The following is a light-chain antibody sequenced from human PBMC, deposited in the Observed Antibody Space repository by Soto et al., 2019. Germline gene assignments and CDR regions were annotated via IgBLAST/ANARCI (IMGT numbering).Light chain of an antibody. CDR2: SNN. CDR1: SYNIGRNT. V-gene: IGLV1-44*01. Sequence: QSVLTQPPSASGTPGQRVTISCSGSSYNIGRNTVSWYQQLPGTAPKLLIYSNNERPSGVPDRFSGSKSGTSASLAISGLQFEDEAGYYCASWDNSLNGYVFGAGTKLTVL. J-gene: IGLJ1*01. CDR3: ASWDNSLNGYV.